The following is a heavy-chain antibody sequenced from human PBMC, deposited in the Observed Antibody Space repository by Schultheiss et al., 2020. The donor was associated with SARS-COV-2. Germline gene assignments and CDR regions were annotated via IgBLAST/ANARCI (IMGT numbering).Heavy chain of an antibody. CDR1: GFTFSNAW. D-gene: IGHD3-3*01. CDR3: ASLFGLSVKVGGYYSPYYYGMDV. V-gene: IGHV3-15*01. Sequence: GGSLRLSCAASGFTFSNAWMNWVRQAPGKGLEWVGRIKSKTDGGTTDYAAPVKGRFTISRDDSKNTLYLQMNSLKTEDTAVYYCASLFGLSVKVGGYYSPYYYGMDVWGQGTTVTVSS. J-gene: IGHJ6*02. CDR2: IKSKTDGGTT.